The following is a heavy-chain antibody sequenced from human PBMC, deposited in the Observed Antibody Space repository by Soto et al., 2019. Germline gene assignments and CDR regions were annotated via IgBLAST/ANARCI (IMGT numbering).Heavy chain of an antibody. J-gene: IGHJ6*02. CDR3: XXXXXXXXXXXXYGMDV. Sequence: QVQLQQWGAGLLKPSETLSLTCAVYGGSFSGYYWSXXXXXXXXXLXWIGEINHSGSTNYNPSLKSRVTISVDTSKXXXXXXXXXXXXXXXXXXXXXXXXXXXXXXXXYGMDVWGQGTTVTVSS. V-gene: IGHV4-34*01. CDR1: GGSFSGYY. CDR2: INHSGST.